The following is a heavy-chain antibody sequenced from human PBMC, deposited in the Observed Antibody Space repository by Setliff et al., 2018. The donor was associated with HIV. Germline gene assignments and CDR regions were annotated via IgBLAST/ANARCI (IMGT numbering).Heavy chain of an antibody. CDR3: AREGQQGPGDYGEGLDAFDI. V-gene: IGHV3-7*01. Sequence: GGSLRLSCAASGFTFSSYWMSWVRQAPGKGLEWVANTKQDGSEKYYVDSVKGRFTISRDNAKNSLYLQMNSLRAEDTAVYYCAREGQQGPGDYGEGLDAFDIWGQGTMVTVSS. J-gene: IGHJ3*02. CDR1: GFTFSSYW. CDR2: TKQDGSEK. D-gene: IGHD4-17*01.